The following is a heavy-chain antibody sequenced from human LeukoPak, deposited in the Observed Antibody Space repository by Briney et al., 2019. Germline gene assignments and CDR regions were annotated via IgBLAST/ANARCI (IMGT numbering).Heavy chain of an antibody. D-gene: IGHD3-10*02. CDR1: GFTFSTYW. Sequence: GGSLRLSCAASGFTFSTYWMSWVRQAPGKGLEWVANIRQDGTEKYYVDSVKGRFTISRDNAKSSLYLQMNSLRAEDTAVYYCAELGITMIGGVWGKGTTVTISS. V-gene: IGHV3-7*01. CDR3: AELGITMIGGV. J-gene: IGHJ6*04. CDR2: IRQDGTEK.